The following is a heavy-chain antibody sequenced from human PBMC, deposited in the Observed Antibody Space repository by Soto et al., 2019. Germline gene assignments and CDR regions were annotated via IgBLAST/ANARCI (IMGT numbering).Heavy chain of an antibody. CDR1: GFTFSSYA. CDR2: ISSNGGST. V-gene: IGHV3-64*02. D-gene: IGHD1-1*01. J-gene: IGHJ6*02. Sequence: GGSLRLSCAASGFTFSSYAMHWVRQAPGKGLEYVSAISSNGGSTYYADSVKGRFTISRDNSKNTLYLQMGSLRAEDMAVYYCARGGLEFVYGMDVWGQGTTVTVSS. CDR3: ARGGLEFVYGMDV.